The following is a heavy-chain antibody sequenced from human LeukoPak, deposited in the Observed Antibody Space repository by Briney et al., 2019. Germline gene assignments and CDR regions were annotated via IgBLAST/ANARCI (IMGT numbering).Heavy chain of an antibody. D-gene: IGHD3-3*01. J-gene: IGHJ4*02. V-gene: IGHV1-69*02. CDR1: GGTFSSYT. CDR2: IIPILGIA. Sequence: SVKVSCKASGGTFSSYTISRVRQDPGQALEWMGRIIPILGIANYAQQFQRRDSINAVNTPGQAYMEPSSLRSEDPALYYCARMPSGHTRVVGYELDYWGQGTLVT. CDR3: ARMPSGHTRVVGYELDY.